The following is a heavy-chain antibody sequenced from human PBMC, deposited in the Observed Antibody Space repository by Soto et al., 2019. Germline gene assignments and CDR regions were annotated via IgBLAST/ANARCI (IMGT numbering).Heavy chain of an antibody. J-gene: IGHJ4*02. V-gene: IGHV4-31*03. Sequence: SETLSLTCTVSGGSISSGGYYWSWIRQHPGKGLEWIGYIYYSGSTYYNPSLKSRVTISVDTSKNQFSLKLSSVTAADTAVYYCARGADTAMVTLFYFDYWGQGTLVTVSS. CDR2: IYYSGST. D-gene: IGHD5-18*01. CDR3: ARGADTAMVTLFYFDY. CDR1: GGSISSGGYY.